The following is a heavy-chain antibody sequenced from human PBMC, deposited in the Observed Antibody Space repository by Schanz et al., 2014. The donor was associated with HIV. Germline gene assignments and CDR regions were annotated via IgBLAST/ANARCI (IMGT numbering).Heavy chain of an antibody. CDR1: GFTFSNYA. Sequence: QVQLVESGGGVVQPGRSLRLSCAVSGFTFSNYAMHWVRQAPGKGLARGAVISYDGSNKYYADSVKGRFTISRDNSKNTLYLQMNSLRAEDTAVYYCARGGIWEWDQPDFDYWGQGTLVTVSP. V-gene: IGHV3-30-3*01. D-gene: IGHD2-15*01. CDR2: ISYDGSNK. CDR3: ARGGIWEWDQPDFDY. J-gene: IGHJ4*02.